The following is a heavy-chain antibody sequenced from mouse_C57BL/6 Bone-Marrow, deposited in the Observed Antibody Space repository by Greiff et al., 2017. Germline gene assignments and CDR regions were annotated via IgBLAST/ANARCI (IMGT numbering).Heavy chain of an antibody. V-gene: IGHV1-26*01. D-gene: IGHD1-1*01. Sequence: EVQLQESGPELVKPGASVKISCKASGYTFTDYYMNWVKQSHGKSLEWIGDINPNNGGTSYNQKFKGKATLTVDKSSSTAYMELRSLTSEDSAVSYCDHHYYGSRHWYFDVWGTGTTVTVSS. J-gene: IGHJ1*03. CDR1: GYTFTDYY. CDR2: INPNNGGT. CDR3: DHHYYGSRHWYFDV.